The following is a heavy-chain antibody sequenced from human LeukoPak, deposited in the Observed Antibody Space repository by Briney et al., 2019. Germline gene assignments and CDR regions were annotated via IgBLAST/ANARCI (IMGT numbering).Heavy chain of an antibody. CDR1: GFTFSDYS. D-gene: IGHD2-15*01. CDR3: ARDEYCSGGRCYYYGMDV. V-gene: IGHV3-48*01. J-gene: IGHJ6*02. Sequence: GGSLRLSCAASGFTFSDYSMNWVRQAPGKGLECVSYISSSRSTISYADSVKGRFTISRDNAKNSLYLQMNSLRVEDTAVYYCARDEYCSGGRCYYYGMDVWGQGTTVTVAS. CDR2: ISSSRSTI.